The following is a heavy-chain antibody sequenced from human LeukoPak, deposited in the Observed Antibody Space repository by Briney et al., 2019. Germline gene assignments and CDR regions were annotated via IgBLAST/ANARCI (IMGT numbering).Heavy chain of an antibody. CDR2: IYYSGST. CDR3: ARVKRGGSYRWGYFDY. D-gene: IGHD1-26*01. CDR1: GGSISSYY. J-gene: IGHJ4*02. Sequence: PSETLSLTCTVSGGSISSYYWSWIRQPPGKGLEWIGYIYYSGSTNYNPSLKSRVTISVDTSKNQFSLKLSSATAADTAVYYCARVKRGGSYRWGYFDYWGQGTLVTVSS. V-gene: IGHV4-59*01.